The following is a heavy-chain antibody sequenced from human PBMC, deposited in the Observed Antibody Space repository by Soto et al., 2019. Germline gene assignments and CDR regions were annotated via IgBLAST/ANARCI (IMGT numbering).Heavy chain of an antibody. CDR1: GDSINSDKYY. CDR2: IYFRGNT. J-gene: IGHJ4*02. D-gene: IGHD3-9*01. Sequence: PSETLSLTCSVSGDSINSDKYYWGWIRQPPGKGLEWIGSIYFRGNTYYNPSLQTRVTISLDKSKSQFSLMLFSVTAADSAVYFCARLEGLATISYYFDFWGQGALVTVSS. CDR3: ARLEGLATISYYFDF. V-gene: IGHV4-39*01.